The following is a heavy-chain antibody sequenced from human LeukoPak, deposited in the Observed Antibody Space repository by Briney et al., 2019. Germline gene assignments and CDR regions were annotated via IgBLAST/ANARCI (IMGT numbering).Heavy chain of an antibody. D-gene: IGHD3-22*01. Sequence: SETLSLTCSVSGGSINSGGYYWNWIRQHPGKGLEWIGYIYYSGSTYYNPSLKSRVTMSIDTSKNQFSLKLSSVTAADTAVYYCARAYYYDTSGHLDYWGQGTLVTVSS. V-gene: IGHV4-31*03. CDR3: ARAYYYDTSGHLDY. J-gene: IGHJ4*02. CDR2: IYYSGST. CDR1: GGSINSGGYY.